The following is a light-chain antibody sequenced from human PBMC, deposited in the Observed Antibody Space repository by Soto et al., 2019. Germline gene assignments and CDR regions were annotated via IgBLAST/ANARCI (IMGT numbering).Light chain of an antibody. CDR3: QQYAYSPRT. J-gene: IGKJ1*01. CDR1: QSVSTSY. CDR2: GVS. V-gene: IGKV3-20*01. Sequence: EIVLTQSPGTLSLSPGERATLSCRASQSVSTSYLAWYQQKPGQAPRLLIYGVSSRATGIPDRFSGSGSGTDFTLTISRLESEDSAVYYCQQYAYSPRTFGQGTKV.